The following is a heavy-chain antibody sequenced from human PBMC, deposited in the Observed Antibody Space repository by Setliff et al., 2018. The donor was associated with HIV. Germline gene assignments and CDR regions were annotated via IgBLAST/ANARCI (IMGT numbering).Heavy chain of an antibody. Sequence: ASVKVSCKASGGTFSSYAISWVRQAPGQGLEWMGGSIPMYGTSNHAQKFQGRVTITTDESTSTAYMELSRLRSDDTAVYYCARSPRYSSGWYDSYFDQWGQGTLVTVSS. CDR1: GGTFSSYA. CDR2: SIPMYGTS. CDR3: ARSPRYSSGWYDSYFDQ. V-gene: IGHV1-69*05. J-gene: IGHJ4*02. D-gene: IGHD6-19*01.